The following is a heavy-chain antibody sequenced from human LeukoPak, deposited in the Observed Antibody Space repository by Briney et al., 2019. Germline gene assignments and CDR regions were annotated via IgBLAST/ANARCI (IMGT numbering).Heavy chain of an antibody. CDR3: AKGDQHSGYAFVYYYYYMDV. V-gene: IGHV3-23*01. Sequence: GGSLRLSCAASGFTFSSYGMSWVRQAPGKGLEWVSAISGSGGSTYYADSVKGRFTISRDNSKNTLYLQMNSLRAEDTAVYYCAKGDQHSGYAFVYYYYYMDVWGKGTTVTISS. CDR2: ISGSGGST. D-gene: IGHD5-12*01. J-gene: IGHJ6*03. CDR1: GFTFSSYG.